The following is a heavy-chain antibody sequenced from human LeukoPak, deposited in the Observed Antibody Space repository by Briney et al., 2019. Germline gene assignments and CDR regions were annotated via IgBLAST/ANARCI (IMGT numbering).Heavy chain of an antibody. J-gene: IGHJ4*02. V-gene: IGHV3-21*01. D-gene: IGHD3-10*01. CDR1: GFTFSSYS. CDR3: ARGDYGSGSYLDY. CDR2: ISSSSSYI. Sequence: GRSLRLSCAASGFTFSSYSMNWVRQAPGKGLEWVSSISSSSSYIYYADSVKGRFTSSRDNAKNSLYLQMNSLRAEDTAVYYCARGDYGSGSYLDYWGQGTLVTVSS.